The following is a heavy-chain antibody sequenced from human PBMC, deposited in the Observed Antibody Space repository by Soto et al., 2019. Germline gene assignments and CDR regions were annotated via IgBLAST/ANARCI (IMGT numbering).Heavy chain of an antibody. CDR1: GGSISSGGYY. V-gene: IGHV4-61*08. D-gene: IGHD3-10*01. CDR3: VSYGSGTFYSAYSFDF. CDR2: IYYSGST. J-gene: IGHJ4*02. Sequence: SETLSLTCTVSGGSISSGGYYWSWIRQPPGKGLEWIGYIYYSGSTNYNPSLKSRVTISVDTSKNQFSLKLSSVTAADTAVYYCVSYGSGTFYSAYSFDFWSQGSLVTVSS.